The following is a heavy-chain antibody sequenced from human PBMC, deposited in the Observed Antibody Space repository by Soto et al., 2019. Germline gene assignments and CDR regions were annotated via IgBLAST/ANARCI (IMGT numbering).Heavy chain of an antibody. Sequence: PGESLKLSCKVSGYSFTSYWIGWVRQMPGKGLEWMGIIYPGDSDTRYSPSFQGQVTISADKSISTAYLQWSSLKASDTAMYYCARHPRYPDEPLLETLLYGMDVWGQGTTVTVSS. CDR2: IYPGDSDT. J-gene: IGHJ6*02. V-gene: IGHV5-51*01. CDR1: GYSFTSYW. CDR3: ARHPRYPDEPLLETLLYGMDV. D-gene: IGHD2-15*01.